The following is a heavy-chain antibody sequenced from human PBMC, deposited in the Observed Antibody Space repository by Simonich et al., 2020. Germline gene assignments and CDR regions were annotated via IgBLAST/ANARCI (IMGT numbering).Heavy chain of an antibody. CDR1: GFTFSSYG. J-gene: IGHJ4*02. V-gene: IGHV3-33*01. CDR3: ARDRYCSGGSCYYFDY. Sequence: QVQLVESGGGVVQPGRSLRLSCAASGFTFSSYGMHWVRQAPGKGLEWVAVIWYDGSNKYYADSVKGRFTISSDNSKNTLYLQMNSLSAEDTAVYYCARDRYCSGGSCYYFDYWGQGTLVTVSS. CDR2: IWYDGSNK. D-gene: IGHD2-15*01.